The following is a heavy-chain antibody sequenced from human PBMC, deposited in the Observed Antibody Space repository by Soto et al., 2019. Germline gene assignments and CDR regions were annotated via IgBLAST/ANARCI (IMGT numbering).Heavy chain of an antibody. CDR3: ARDSTISSGWPYYYYYGMDV. J-gene: IGHJ6*02. D-gene: IGHD6-19*01. V-gene: IGHV3-21*01. CDR1: GFTFSSYS. CDR2: ISSSSSYI. Sequence: GGSLRLSCAASGFTFSSYSMNWVRQAPGKGLEWVSSISSSSSYIYYADSVKGRFTISRDNAKNSLYLQMNSLRAEDTAVYYCARDSTISSGWPYYYYYGMDVWGQGTTVTVSS.